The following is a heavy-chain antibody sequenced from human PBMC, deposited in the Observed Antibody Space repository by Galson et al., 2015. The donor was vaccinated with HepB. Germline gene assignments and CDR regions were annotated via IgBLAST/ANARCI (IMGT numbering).Heavy chain of an antibody. D-gene: IGHD2-8*01. Sequence: ETLSLTCAVSGVTISGGQYYWGWIRQSPIKGLEWIGSIYFGGRTYFSPSFQSRVAMSVDTSKNRLSLTLRSVTAADTAVYYCARPLVLNGRFTPGAGPFHIWGHGAMVTVSA. J-gene: IGHJ3*02. V-gene: IGHV4-39*01. CDR3: ARPLVLNGRFTPGAGPFHI. CDR1: GVTISGGQYY. CDR2: IYFGGRT.